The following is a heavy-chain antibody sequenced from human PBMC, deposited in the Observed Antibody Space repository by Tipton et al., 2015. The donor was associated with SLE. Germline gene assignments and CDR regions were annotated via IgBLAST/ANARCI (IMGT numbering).Heavy chain of an antibody. V-gene: IGHV3-7*01. CDR3: ARDPSPYGMDV. Sequence: SLRLSCAASGFTFSNFWMSWVRQAPGKGLEWVANIKQDGSDKYYVDSVKGRFTISRDDAKNSLYLQMDSLRAEDTAVYFCARDPSPYGMDVWGQGTTVTVSS. CDR1: GFTFSNFW. J-gene: IGHJ6*02. CDR2: IKQDGSDK.